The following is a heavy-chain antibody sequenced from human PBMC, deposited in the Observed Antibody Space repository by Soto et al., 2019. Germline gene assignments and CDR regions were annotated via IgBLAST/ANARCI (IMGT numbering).Heavy chain of an antibody. CDR3: ASRDPGTSVDY. CDR1: GGSFTSNNW. J-gene: IGHJ4*02. V-gene: IGHV4-4*02. Sequence: QVQLQESGPGLVKPSGTLSLTCAVSGGSFTSNNWWTWVRQPPGQGLEWIGEIYRTGSTNYNPSLKSRGNISLDKSENQFTLKVTSLTAADTAVYYCASRDPGTSVDYWGQGTLVTVSS. CDR2: IYRTGST. D-gene: IGHD1-1*01.